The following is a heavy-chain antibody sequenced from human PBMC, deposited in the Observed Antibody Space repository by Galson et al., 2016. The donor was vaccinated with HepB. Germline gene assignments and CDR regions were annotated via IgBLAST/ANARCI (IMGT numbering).Heavy chain of an antibody. CDR2: VYYSGIT. J-gene: IGHJ4*02. V-gene: IGHV4-4*08. CDR3: VRDEYNISWYKY. CDR1: GGSISPYD. D-gene: IGHD6-13*01. Sequence: ETLSLTCTVTGGSISPYDWNWIRQSPGKGLEWIGHVYYSGITYYNPSLESRVTISLDTSKNQFSLKLSSVTAADTALYYCVRDEYNISWYKYWGQGTLVTVSS.